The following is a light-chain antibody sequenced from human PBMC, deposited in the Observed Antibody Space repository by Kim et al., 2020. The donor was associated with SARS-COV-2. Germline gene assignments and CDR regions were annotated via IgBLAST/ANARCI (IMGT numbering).Light chain of an antibody. J-gene: IGKJ4*01. Sequence: SPREKAPPSPRASERVSSTSSWCHQKPRPGPRVLIYGASTRATGIPVRVSGSVSGAEFTLTISNLQSEDFAVYYCEKYNKWPLTLGGGTKVDIK. CDR3: EKYNKWPLT. CDR2: GAS. V-gene: IGKV3-15*01. CDR1: ERVSST.